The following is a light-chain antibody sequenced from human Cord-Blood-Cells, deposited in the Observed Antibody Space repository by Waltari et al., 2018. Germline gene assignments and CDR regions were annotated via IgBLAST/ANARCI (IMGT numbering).Light chain of an antibody. Sequence: QSALTQPASVSGSPGQSITISCTGTSSDVGSYNLVSWYQQHPGKAPKRMIYEGSKRPSGVSNRFAGCKSGNTASLTISGLQAEDEADYYCCSYAGSTVFGGGTKLTVL. CDR2: EGS. V-gene: IGLV2-23*01. CDR1: SSDVGSYNL. CDR3: CSYAGSTV. J-gene: IGLJ2*01.